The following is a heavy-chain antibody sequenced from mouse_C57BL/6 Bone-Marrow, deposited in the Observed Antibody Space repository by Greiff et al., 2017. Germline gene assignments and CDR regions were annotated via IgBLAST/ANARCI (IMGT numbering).Heavy chain of an antibody. CDR1: GYTFTSYW. Sequence: QVQLQQPGAELVKPGASVKMSCKASGYTFTSYWITWVKQRPGQGLEWIGDIYPGSGSTNYNEKFKSKATLTVDTSSSTAYMQLSSLTSEDSAVYYCARDHYGSSYWYFDVWGTGTTVTVSS. V-gene: IGHV1-55*01. J-gene: IGHJ1*03. CDR2: IYPGSGST. D-gene: IGHD1-1*01. CDR3: ARDHYGSSYWYFDV.